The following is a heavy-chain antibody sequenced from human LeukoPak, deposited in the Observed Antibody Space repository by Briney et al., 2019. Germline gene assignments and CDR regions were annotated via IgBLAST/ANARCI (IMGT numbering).Heavy chain of an antibody. CDR3: ARGQGYYFDY. Sequence: SETLSLTCAVSGASIDSHSWWSWVRQPPGKGLEWIGEINHSGSTNYNPSLKSRVTISVDTSKNQFSLKLSSVTAADTAVYYCARGQGYYFDYWGQGTLVTVSS. V-gene: IGHV4-4*02. CDR2: INHSGST. CDR1: GASIDSHSW. J-gene: IGHJ4*02.